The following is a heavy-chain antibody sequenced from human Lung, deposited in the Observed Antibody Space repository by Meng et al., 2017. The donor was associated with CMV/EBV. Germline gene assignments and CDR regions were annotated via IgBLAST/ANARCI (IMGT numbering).Heavy chain of an antibody. CDR3: AKGRVNTDMAYGFDY. Sequence: GESXKISCTASGFTFSSYGMHWVRQAPGKGLEWVTFLQFDGSNKYYADSVKGRFTISRDNSKNTLYLQMNSLRTEDTAVYYCAKGRVNTDMAYGFDYWGEGTXVTVSS. J-gene: IGHJ4*02. D-gene: IGHD5-18*01. CDR2: LQFDGSNK. CDR1: GFTFSSYG. V-gene: IGHV3-30*02.